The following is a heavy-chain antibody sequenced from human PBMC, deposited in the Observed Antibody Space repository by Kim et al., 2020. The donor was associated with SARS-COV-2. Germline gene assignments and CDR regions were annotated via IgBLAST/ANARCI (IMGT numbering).Heavy chain of an antibody. J-gene: IGHJ4*02. D-gene: IGHD2-15*01. Sequence: SVKVSCKASGGTFSSYAISWVRQAPGQGLEWMGGIIPIFGTANYAQKFQGRVTITADESTSTAYMELSSLRSEDTAVYYCARDGDCSGGSCLFDYWGQGTLVTVSS. CDR1: GGTFSSYA. V-gene: IGHV1-69*13. CDR3: ARDGDCSGGSCLFDY. CDR2: IIPIFGTA.